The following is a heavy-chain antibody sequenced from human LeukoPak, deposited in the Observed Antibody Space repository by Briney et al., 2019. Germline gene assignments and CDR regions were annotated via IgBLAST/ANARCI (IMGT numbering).Heavy chain of an antibody. CDR3: ARGYCSGGSCYWDY. D-gene: IGHD2-15*01. J-gene: IGHJ4*02. CDR2: IYTSGST. CDR1: GGSISSYC. V-gene: IGHV4-4*07. Sequence: PSETLSLTCTVSGGSISSYCWSWIRQPAGKGLEWIGRIYTSGSTNYNPSLKSRVTMSVDTSKNQFSLKLSSVTAADTAVYYCARGYCSGGSCYWDYWGQGTLVTVSS.